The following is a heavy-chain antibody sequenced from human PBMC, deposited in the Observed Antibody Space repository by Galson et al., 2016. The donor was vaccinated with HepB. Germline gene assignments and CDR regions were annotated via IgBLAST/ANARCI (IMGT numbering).Heavy chain of an antibody. J-gene: IGHJ4*02. Sequence: SVKVSCKASGYTFSNFDIHRARQVPEQRLEWMGWINVGNGNTKYSERFQNRVTLTRDTSASTAYMELSSLRSEDTAVYYCARGASRYDYWGLGTLVTVSA. V-gene: IGHV1-3*01. D-gene: IGHD3-16*02. CDR2: INVGNGNT. CDR1: GYTFSNFD. CDR3: ARGASRYDY.